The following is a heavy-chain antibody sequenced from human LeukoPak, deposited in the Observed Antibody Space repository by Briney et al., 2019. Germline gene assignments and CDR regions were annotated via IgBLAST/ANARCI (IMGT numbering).Heavy chain of an antibody. V-gene: IGHV4-59*01. CDR1: GGSISSCY. D-gene: IGHD6-13*01. CDR3: ARGRRGSSSWYWFDP. J-gene: IGHJ5*02. Sequence: SETLSLTCTVSGGSISSCYWSWIRQPSGKGLEWIGYIYYSGSTNYNPSLKSRVTISVDTSKNQFSLKLSSVTAADTAVYYCARGRRGSSSWYWFDPWGQGTLVTVSS. CDR2: IYYSGST.